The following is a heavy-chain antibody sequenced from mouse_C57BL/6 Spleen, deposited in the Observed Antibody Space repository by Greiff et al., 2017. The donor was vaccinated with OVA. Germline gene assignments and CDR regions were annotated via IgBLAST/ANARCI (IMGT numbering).Heavy chain of an antibody. Sequence: EVQLQQPGPELVKPGASVKISCKASGYSFTGYYMNWVKQSPEKSLEWIGEINPSTGGTTYNQKFKAKATLTVDKSSSTAYMQLKSLTSEDSAVYYCARAYDYDVYYAMDYWGQGTSVTVSS. V-gene: IGHV1-42*01. CDR1: GYSFTGYY. D-gene: IGHD2-4*01. CDR2: INPSTGGT. CDR3: ARAYDYDVYYAMDY. J-gene: IGHJ4*01.